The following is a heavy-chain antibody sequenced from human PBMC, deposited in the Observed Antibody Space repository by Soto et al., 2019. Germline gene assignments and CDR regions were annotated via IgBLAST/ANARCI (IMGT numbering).Heavy chain of an antibody. CDR2: IYYSGST. CDR3: ARVRVDFWSGPSPYYYYGMDV. CDR1: GGSISSYY. D-gene: IGHD3-3*01. J-gene: IGHJ6*02. Sequence: SETLSLSCTVSGGSISSYYWSWIRQPPGKGLEWIGYIYYSGSTNYNPSLKSRVTISVDTSKNQFSLKLSSVTAADTAVYYCARVRVDFWSGPSPYYYYGMDVWGQGTTVTVSS. V-gene: IGHV4-59*01.